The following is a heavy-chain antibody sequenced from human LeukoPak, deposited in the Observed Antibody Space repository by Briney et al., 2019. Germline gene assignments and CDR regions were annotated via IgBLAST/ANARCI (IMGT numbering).Heavy chain of an antibody. CDR2: INHSGST. Sequence: SETLSLTCAVYGGSFSGYYWSWIRQPPGKGLEWIGEINHSGSTSYNPSLKSRVTISVDTSKDQFSLKLSSVTAADTAVYYCARTGSYYYYYMDVWGKGTTVTVSS. V-gene: IGHV4-34*01. CDR3: ARTGSYYYYYMDV. J-gene: IGHJ6*03. D-gene: IGHD3-10*01. CDR1: GGSFSGYY.